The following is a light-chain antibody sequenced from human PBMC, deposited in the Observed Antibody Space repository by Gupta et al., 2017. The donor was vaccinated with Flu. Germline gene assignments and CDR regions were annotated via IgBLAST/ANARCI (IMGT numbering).Light chain of an antibody. Sequence: TISCTGTSSNIGAGYSVRWYQQLPGTPPKLLIYGNTNRPSGVPDRFSGSKSGTSASLAITGLQADDEADYYCQSYDTRQSGIYVFGTGTTVTVL. CDR2: GNT. CDR3: QSYDTRQSGIYV. V-gene: IGLV1-40*01. CDR1: SSNIGAGYS. J-gene: IGLJ1*01.